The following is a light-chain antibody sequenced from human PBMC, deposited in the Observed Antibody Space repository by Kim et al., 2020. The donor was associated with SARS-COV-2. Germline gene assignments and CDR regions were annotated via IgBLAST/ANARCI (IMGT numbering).Light chain of an antibody. V-gene: IGKV1-27*01. CDR2: AAS. CDR1: QGISNY. J-gene: IGKJ1*01. CDR3: QKYNSAPWT. Sequence: DIQMTQSPSSLSASVGDRVTITCRASQGISNYLAWYQKPGKLPNLLIYAASTLQSGVPSRFSGSGSGTDFTLTISSLQPEDVATYYCQKYNSAPWTFGQGTKVDIK.